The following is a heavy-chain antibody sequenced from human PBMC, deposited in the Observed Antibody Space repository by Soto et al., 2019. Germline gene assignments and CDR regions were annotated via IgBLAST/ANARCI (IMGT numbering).Heavy chain of an antibody. V-gene: IGHV1-69*13. Sequence: SVKVSCKASGGTFSSYAISWVRQAPGQGLEWMGGIIPIFGTANYAQKFQGRVTITADESTSTAYMELSSLRSEDTAVYYCARVGYSSSWDHPFDYWGQGTLVTVSS. CDR1: GGTFSSYA. J-gene: IGHJ4*02. CDR3: ARVGYSSSWDHPFDY. CDR2: IIPIFGTA. D-gene: IGHD6-13*01.